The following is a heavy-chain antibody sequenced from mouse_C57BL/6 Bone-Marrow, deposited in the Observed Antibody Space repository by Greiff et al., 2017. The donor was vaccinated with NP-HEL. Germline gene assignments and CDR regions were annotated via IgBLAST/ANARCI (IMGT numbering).Heavy chain of an antibody. CDR2: ISSGSSTI. J-gene: IGHJ1*03. D-gene: IGHD4-1*01. CDR3: ATNWDRQPAYWYFGV. Sequence: EVHLVESGGGLVKPGGSLKLSCAASGFTFSDYGMHWVRQAPEKGLEWVAYISSGSSTIYYADKVKGRFTISRDNAKNTLLLQMTSLRSEDTAMYYCATNWDRQPAYWYFGVWGTGTTVTVSS. V-gene: IGHV5-17*01. CDR1: GFTFSDYG.